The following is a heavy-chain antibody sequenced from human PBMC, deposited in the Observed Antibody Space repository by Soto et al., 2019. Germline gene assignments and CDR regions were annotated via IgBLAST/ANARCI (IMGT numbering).Heavy chain of an antibody. D-gene: IGHD3-22*01. V-gene: IGHV3-48*02. CDR2: ISSSSTI. CDR3: ARVLPNYYDRSGREAFDI. CDR1: GFTFSSYS. J-gene: IGHJ3*02. Sequence: GGSLRLSCAASGFTFSSYSMNWVRQAPGKGLEWVSYISSSSTIYYADSVKGRFTISRDNAKNSLYLQMNSLRDEDTAVYYCARVLPNYYDRSGREAFDIWGQGTMVTVS.